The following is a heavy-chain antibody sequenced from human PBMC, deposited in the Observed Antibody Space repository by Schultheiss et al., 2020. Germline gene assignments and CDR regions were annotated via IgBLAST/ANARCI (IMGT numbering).Heavy chain of an antibody. CDR3: ARGGRRLVRPYYYYGMDV. Sequence: SETLSLTCTVSGGSISSGGYYWSWIRQPPGKGLEWIGYIYYSGSTYYNPSLKSRVTISVDTSKNQFSLKLSSVTAADTAVYYCARGGRRLVRPYYYYGMDVWGQGTTVTVSS. D-gene: IGHD2-15*01. J-gene: IGHJ6*02. V-gene: IGHV4-31*03. CDR1: GGSISSGGYY. CDR2: IYYSGST.